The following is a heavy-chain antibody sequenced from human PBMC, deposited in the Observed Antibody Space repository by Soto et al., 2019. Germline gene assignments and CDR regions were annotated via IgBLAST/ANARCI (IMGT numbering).Heavy chain of an antibody. V-gene: IGHV4-4*02. J-gene: IGHJ5*02. CDR3: ARVEVPESSRWHPCDP. CDR2: IYHTRRS. D-gene: IGHD6-13*01. Sequence: QVQLQESGPGLVKPSGTLSLTCSVSGDSINNKNWWTWLRQPPGKRLEWIGDIYHTRRSSYNPSLTSRVTMSVDKSKNQFSLKLTSVTAADTAVYYCARVEVPESSRWHPCDPWGQGTLVTVSS. CDR1: GDSINNKNW.